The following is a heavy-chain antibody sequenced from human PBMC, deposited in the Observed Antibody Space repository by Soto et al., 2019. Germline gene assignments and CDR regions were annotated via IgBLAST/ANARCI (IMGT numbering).Heavy chain of an antibody. CDR2: IYYSGST. D-gene: IGHD5-12*01. CDR1: CGSISSYY. Sequence: ASETLSLPCTVSCGSISSYYWTWIRQPPGKGLEWIGYIYYSGSTNYNPSLKSRVTISVDTSKNQFSLKLTSVTAADTAVYYCARGVATIGPWGQGTLVTVSS. J-gene: IGHJ5*02. CDR3: ARGVATIGP. V-gene: IGHV4-59*01.